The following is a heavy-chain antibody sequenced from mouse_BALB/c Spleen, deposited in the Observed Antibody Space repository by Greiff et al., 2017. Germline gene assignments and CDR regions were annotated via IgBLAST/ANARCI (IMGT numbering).Heavy chain of an antibody. J-gene: IGHJ4*01. CDR3: ASRRDFAMDY. CDR1: GFNIKDYY. V-gene: IGHV14-1*02. Sequence: VQLQQSGAELVRPGALVKLSCKASGFNIKDYYMHWVKQRPEQGLEWIGWIDPENGNTIYDPKFQGKASITADTSSNTAYLQLSSLTSEDTAVYYCASRRDFAMDYWGQGTSVTVSS. CDR2: IDPENGNT.